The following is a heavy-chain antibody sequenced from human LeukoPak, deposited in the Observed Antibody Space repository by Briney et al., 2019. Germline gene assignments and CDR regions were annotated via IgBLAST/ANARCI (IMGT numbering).Heavy chain of an antibody. CDR2: INPSGGST. V-gene: IGHV1-46*01. J-gene: IGHJ4*02. CDR1: GYTFTSYY. CDR3: TTLDIVVVPAAIKFDY. Sequence: ASVKVSCKASGYTFTSYYMHWVRQAPGQGLEWMGIINPSGGSTSYAQKFQGRVTMTRDTSTSTVYMELSSLRSEDTAVYYCTTLDIVVVPAAIKFDYWGQGTLVTVSS. D-gene: IGHD2-2*02.